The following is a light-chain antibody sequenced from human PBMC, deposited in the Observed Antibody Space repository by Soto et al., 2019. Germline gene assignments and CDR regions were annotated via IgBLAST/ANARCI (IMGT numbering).Light chain of an antibody. J-gene: IGKJ2*01. Sequence: DIPMTQSPSSLSASVGDRVTFTCRASQSISTYLNWYRQKPGEAPKVLIYGASSLQIGLPSRFSGRGSGRNFTLTIYSLQPEASTTYFCQQSYSTPYTFGQGSKLDIK. CDR1: QSISTY. CDR2: GAS. CDR3: QQSYSTPYT. V-gene: IGKV1-39*01.